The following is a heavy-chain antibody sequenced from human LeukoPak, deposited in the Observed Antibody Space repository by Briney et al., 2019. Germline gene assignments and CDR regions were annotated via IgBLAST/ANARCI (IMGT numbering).Heavy chain of an antibody. Sequence: SVTVSCKASGGTFSSYAISWVRQAPGQGLEWMGGIIPIFGTANYAQKFQGRVTITTDESTSTAYMELSSLRSEDTAVYYCARGLGIAARPNYYYMDVWGKGTTVTVSS. J-gene: IGHJ6*03. V-gene: IGHV1-69*05. CDR1: GGTFSSYA. CDR2: IIPIFGTA. CDR3: ARGLGIAARPNYYYMDV. D-gene: IGHD6-6*01.